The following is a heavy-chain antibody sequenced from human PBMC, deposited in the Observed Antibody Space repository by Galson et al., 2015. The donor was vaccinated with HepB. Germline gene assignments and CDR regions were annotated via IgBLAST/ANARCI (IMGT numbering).Heavy chain of an antibody. CDR1: GFTVSSNY. V-gene: IGHV3-53*04. CDR2: IYSGGST. Sequence: SLRLSCAASGFTVSSNYMSWVRQAPGKGLEWVSVIYSGGSTYYADSVKGRFTISRHNSKNTLYLQMNSLRAEDTAVYYCARVGRVRGYSYGYQYYFDYWCQGTLVTVSS. D-gene: IGHD5-18*01. J-gene: IGHJ4*02. CDR3: ARVGRVRGYSYGYQYYFDY.